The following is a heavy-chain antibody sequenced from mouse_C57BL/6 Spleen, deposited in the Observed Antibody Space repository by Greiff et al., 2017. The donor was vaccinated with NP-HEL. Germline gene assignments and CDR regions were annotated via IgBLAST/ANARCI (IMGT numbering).Heavy chain of an antibody. D-gene: IGHD1-1*01. Sequence: VQLQQSGPELVKPGASVKISCKASGYTFTDYYMNWVKQSHGKSLEWIGDINPNNGGTSYNQKFKGKATLTVDKSSSTAYMELRSLTSEDSAVYYCARSPSITTVVADWYFDVWGTGTTVTVSS. J-gene: IGHJ1*03. V-gene: IGHV1-26*01. CDR2: INPNNGGT. CDR1: GYTFTDYY. CDR3: ARSPSITTVVADWYFDV.